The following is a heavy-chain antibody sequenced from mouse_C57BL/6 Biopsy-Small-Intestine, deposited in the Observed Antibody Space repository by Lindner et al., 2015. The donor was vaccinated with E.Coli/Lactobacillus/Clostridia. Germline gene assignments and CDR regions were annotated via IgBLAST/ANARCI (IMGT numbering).Heavy chain of an antibody. CDR3: ARKDDNSASFAY. D-gene: IGHD3-2*02. Sequence: VQLQESGAELARPGASVKLSCKASGYTLTSYDITWVKQRPGQGLEWIGEIYSRSDSTYYSENFKGKATLTADISSNTAYMELRSLTSEDSAVYFCARKDDNSASFAYWGQGTLVTVSA. CDR1: GYTLTSYD. J-gene: IGHJ3*01. V-gene: IGHV1-81*01. CDR2: IYSRSDST.